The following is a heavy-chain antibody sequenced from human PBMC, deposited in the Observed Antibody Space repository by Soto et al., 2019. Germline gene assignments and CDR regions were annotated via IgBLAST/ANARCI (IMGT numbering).Heavy chain of an antibody. CDR3: ARVRHDSSGYYFDY. V-gene: IGHV4-59*01. D-gene: IGHD3-22*01. Sequence: LSLTCTASGGSINSYYWNWIRQPPGKGLEWIGYIYYSGSTNYNPSLKSRVTTSVDTSKNQFSLNLSSVTAADTAVYYCARVRHDSSGYYFDYWGQGTLVTVSS. CDR1: GGSINSYY. CDR2: IYYSGST. J-gene: IGHJ4*02.